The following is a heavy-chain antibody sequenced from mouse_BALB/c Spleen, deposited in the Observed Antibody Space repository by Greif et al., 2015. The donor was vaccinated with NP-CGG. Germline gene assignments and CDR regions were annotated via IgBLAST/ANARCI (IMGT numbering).Heavy chain of an antibody. D-gene: IGHD2-14*01. CDR1: GFTFNTYA. CDR3: VRDYRYDYFGY. V-gene: IGHV10-1*02. J-gene: IGHJ2*01. Sequence: EVKLVESGGGLVQPKGSLKLSCAASGFTFNTYAMNWVRQAPGKGLEWVARIRSKSNNYATYYADSVKDRFTISRDDSQSMLYLQMNTLKTEDTAMYYCVRDYRYDYFGYWGQGTTLTVSS. CDR2: IRSKSNNYAT.